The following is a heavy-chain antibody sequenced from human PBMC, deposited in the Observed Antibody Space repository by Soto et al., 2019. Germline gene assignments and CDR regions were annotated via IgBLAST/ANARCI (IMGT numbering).Heavy chain of an antibody. J-gene: IGHJ4*02. CDR1: GYTFTSYG. D-gene: IGHD6-19*01. CDR3: ARDIRSSGWYGGINY. V-gene: IGHV1-18*01. Sequence: GASVKVSCKASGYTFTSYGISWVRQAPGQGLEWMGWISAYNGNTNYAQKLQGRVTMTTDTSTSTAYMELRSLRSDDTAVYYCARDIRSSGWYGGINYWGQGPLVTVSS. CDR2: ISAYNGNT.